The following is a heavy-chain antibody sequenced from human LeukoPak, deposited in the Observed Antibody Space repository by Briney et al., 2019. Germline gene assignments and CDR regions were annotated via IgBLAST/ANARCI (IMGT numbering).Heavy chain of an antibody. V-gene: IGHV3-30*03. D-gene: IGHD3-22*01. CDR1: GFTFSSYG. J-gene: IGHJ6*02. CDR3: TTMIVVVIPPEGMDV. CDR2: ISYDGSNK. Sequence: GRSLRLSCAASGFTFSSYGMHWVRQAPGKGLEWVAVISYDGSNKYYADSVKGRFTICRDNSKNTLYLQMNSLRAEDTAVYYCTTMIVVVIPPEGMDVWGQGTTVTVSS.